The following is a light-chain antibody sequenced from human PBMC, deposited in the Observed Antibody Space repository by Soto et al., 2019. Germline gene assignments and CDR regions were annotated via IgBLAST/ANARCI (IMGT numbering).Light chain of an antibody. Sequence: EIVLTQSPGTLSLSPGERATLSCRASQSIRSNYVAWYQHKPGQSPRLLIYGGSARATGIPARFSGSGSGTEFTLTISSLQSEDSAVYYCQQYNNWPPITFGQGTRLEIK. CDR1: QSIRSN. V-gene: IGKV3-15*01. CDR3: QQYNNWPPIT. J-gene: IGKJ5*01. CDR2: GGS.